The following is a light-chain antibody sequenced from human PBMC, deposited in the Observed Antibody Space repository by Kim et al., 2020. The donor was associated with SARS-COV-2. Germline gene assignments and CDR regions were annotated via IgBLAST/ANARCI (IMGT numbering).Light chain of an antibody. Sequence: GHSLTTSFTGPNSDIGDYHSVSWYPQHPGNAPKPIIFAVSARPSGASNRFSGSKSGNTASLTHSGLQAEDEANYYCISYTTVSTLLFGGGTQLTVL. CDR3: ISYTTVSTLL. J-gene: IGLJ3*02. CDR2: AVS. V-gene: IGLV2-14*03. CDR1: NSDIGDYHS.